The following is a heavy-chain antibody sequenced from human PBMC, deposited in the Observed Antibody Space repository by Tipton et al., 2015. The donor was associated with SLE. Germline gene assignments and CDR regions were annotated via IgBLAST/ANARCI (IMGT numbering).Heavy chain of an antibody. Sequence: TLSLTCTVSGGSISSHYWSWIRQPPGKGLEWIGYIYYSGSTNYNPSLKSRVTISVDTSKNQFSLKLSSVTAADTAVYYCAREYRELLQNWFDPWGQGTLVTVSS. CDR1: GGSISSHY. D-gene: IGHD3-10*01. J-gene: IGHJ5*02. CDR2: IYYSGST. CDR3: AREYRELLQNWFDP. V-gene: IGHV4-59*11.